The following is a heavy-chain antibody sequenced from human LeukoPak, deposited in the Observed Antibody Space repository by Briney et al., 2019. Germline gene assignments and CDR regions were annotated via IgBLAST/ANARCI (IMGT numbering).Heavy chain of an antibody. CDR1: GYTLTELS. CDR3: ATDRYCSGGSCYAVFDY. CDR2: FDPEDGET. V-gene: IGHV1-24*01. D-gene: IGHD2-15*01. J-gene: IGHJ4*02. Sequence: ASVKVSCKVSGYTLTELSMHWVRQAPGKGLEWMGGFDPEDGETIYAQKFQGRVTMTEDTSTDTAYMELSSLRSEDTAVYYCATDRYCSGGSCYAVFDYWGQGTLVTVSS.